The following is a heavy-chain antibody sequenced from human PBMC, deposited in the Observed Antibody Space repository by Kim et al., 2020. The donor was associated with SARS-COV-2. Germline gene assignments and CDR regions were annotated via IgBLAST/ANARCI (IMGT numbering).Heavy chain of an antibody. V-gene: IGHV4-34*01. CDR3: ARGRVAAAPPALRY. J-gene: IGHJ4*02. D-gene: IGHD6-13*01. Sequence: NPSRKSRGTIAVDTSKNQFSLKLSSVTAADTAVYYCARGRVAAAPPALRYWGQGTLVTVSS.